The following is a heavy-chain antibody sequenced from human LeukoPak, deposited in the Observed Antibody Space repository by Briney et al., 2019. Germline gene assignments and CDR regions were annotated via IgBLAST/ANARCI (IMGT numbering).Heavy chain of an antibody. Sequence: SETLSLTCTVSGGSISGYYWDLIRQPAGKGLEWIGRIHTSGSTNYNPSLKSRVTMSIDRSKNQFSLKVTSVTAADTAVYYCARERYDFWSGYYYYYGIDGWGRGTTVTVSS. CDR3: ARERYDFWSGYYYYYGIDG. CDR2: IHTSGST. V-gene: IGHV4-4*07. D-gene: IGHD3-3*01. J-gene: IGHJ6*02. CDR1: GGSISGYY.